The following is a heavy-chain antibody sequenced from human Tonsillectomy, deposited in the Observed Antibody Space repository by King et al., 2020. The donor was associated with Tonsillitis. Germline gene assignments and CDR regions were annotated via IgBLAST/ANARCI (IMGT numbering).Heavy chain of an antibody. J-gene: IGHJ2*01. Sequence: EVQLVESGGGLVQPGGSLRLSCAASGFTFSSYAMSWGRQAPGKGLEGVSAISGSGGSKYYADSVKGRFTIARDNSKNKLDLQMKSLRADDTAVYYCANRGGVLLLFGESHWYFALWGRGTLVTVSS. D-gene: IGHD3-10*01. CDR2: ISGSGGSK. V-gene: IGHV3-23*04. CDR3: ANRGGVLLLFGESHWYFAL. CDR1: GFTFSSYA.